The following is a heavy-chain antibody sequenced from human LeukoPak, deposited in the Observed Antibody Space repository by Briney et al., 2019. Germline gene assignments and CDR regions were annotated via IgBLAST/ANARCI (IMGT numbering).Heavy chain of an antibody. V-gene: IGHV3-23*01. CDR1: GFTFSSSA. CDR2: ISGSGGST. Sequence: GGSLRLSCAASGFTFSSSAMSWVRQAPGKGLEWVSAISGSGGSTYYADSVKGRFTISRDNPKNTLYLQMNSLRAEDTAVYYCAKVPASYYFDYWGQGTLVTVSS. CDR3: AKVPASYYFDY. J-gene: IGHJ4*02. D-gene: IGHD2-2*01.